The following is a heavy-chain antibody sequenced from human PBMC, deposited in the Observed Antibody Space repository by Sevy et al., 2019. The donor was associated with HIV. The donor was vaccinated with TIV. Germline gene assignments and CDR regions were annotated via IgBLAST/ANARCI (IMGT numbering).Heavy chain of an antibody. CDR2: ISYDGSNK. D-gene: IGHD3-22*01. J-gene: IGHJ4*02. V-gene: IGHV3-30-3*01. CDR1: GFTFSSYA. CDR3: ARNSGGPMIVVVITYFDY. Sequence: GGSLRLPCAASGFTFSSYAMHWVRQAPGKGLEWVAVISYDGSNKYYADSVKGRFTISRDNSKNTLYLQMNSLRAEDTAVYYCARNSGGPMIVVVITYFDYWGQGTLVTVSS.